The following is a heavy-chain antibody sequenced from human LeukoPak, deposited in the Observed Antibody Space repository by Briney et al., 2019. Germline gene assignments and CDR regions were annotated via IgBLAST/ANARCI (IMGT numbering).Heavy chain of an antibody. J-gene: IGHJ4*02. CDR3: ASPIAARSDFDY. D-gene: IGHD6-6*01. CDR1: GFTFSNYS. Sequence: GGSLRLSCAPSGFTFSNYSMHWVRQAAGEGLEWISSISSGSRYIYYADSVKGRFTISRDNAKNSLLLQMNSLRAEDPAVYYCASPIAARSDFDYWGQGTLVTVSS. CDR2: ISSGSRYI. V-gene: IGHV3-21*01.